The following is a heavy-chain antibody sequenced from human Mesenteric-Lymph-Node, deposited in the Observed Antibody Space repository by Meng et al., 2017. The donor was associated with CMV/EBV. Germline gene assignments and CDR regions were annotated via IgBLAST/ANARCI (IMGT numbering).Heavy chain of an antibody. CDR3: ATSRLPAGNWFDP. J-gene: IGHJ5*02. D-gene: IGHD2-2*01. CDR1: KYTFIGYY. CDR2: INPKTGGT. Sequence: ASVKVSCKPSKYTFIGYYIHWVRQAPGQGLEWMGWINPKTGGTNYAQKFQGRVTISADKSTSTAYMELSSLRSEDTAVYYCATSRLPAGNWFDPWGQGTLVTVSS. V-gene: IGHV1-2*02.